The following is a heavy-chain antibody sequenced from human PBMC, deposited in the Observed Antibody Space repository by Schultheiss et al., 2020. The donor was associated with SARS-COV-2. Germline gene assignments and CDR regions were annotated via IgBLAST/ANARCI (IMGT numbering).Heavy chain of an antibody. CDR3: ARIRDCSTSTYRPPGGVLDY. V-gene: IGHV3-48*04. J-gene: IGHJ4*02. D-gene: IGHD2-2*01. CDR1: GFTFSSYA. Sequence: GGSLRLSCAASGFTFSSYAMSWVRQAPGKGLEWVSDISGSGSNIYYADSVKGRFTISRDNAKNTLVLQMNSLRAEDTAIYYCARIRDCSTSTYRPPGGVLDYWGQGTPVTVSS. CDR2: ISGSGSNI.